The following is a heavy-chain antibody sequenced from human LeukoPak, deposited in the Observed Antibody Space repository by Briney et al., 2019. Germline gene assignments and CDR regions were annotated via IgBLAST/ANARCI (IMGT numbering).Heavy chain of an antibody. V-gene: IGHV3-30*04. Sequence: GGSLRPSCAASGFTFSSYAIHWVRQAPGKGLEWVAVILYDGSNKYYADSVKGRFTISRDNSKNTLYLQMNSLRAEDTAVYYCARGDTVTTYYFDYWGQGTLVTVSS. D-gene: IGHD4-17*01. CDR2: ILYDGSNK. CDR3: ARGDTVTTYYFDY. J-gene: IGHJ4*02. CDR1: GFTFSSYA.